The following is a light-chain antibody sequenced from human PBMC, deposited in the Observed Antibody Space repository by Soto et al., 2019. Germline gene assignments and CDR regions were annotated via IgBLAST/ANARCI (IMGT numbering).Light chain of an antibody. Sequence: GQSVTISCTGTSSDVGGYNYVSWYQQHPGKAPKLMIYEVSKRPSGVPGRFSGSKSGNTASLTVSGLQAEDEADYYCSSYAGSNNLIFGGGTQLTVL. CDR1: SSDVGGYNY. V-gene: IGLV2-8*01. CDR3: SSYAGSNNLI. CDR2: EVS. J-gene: IGLJ2*01.